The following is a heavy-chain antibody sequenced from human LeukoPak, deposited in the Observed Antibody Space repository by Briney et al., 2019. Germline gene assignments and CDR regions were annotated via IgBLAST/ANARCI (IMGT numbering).Heavy chain of an antibody. V-gene: IGHV3-21*01. CDR3: AELGITMIGGV. CDR2: ISSSSSYI. CDR1: GFTFSNYE. Sequence: GGSLRLSCAASGFTFSNYEMNWVRQAPGKGLEWVSSISSSSSYIYYADSVKGRFTISRDNAKNSLYLQMNSLRAEDTAVYYCAELGITMIGGVWGKGTTVTISS. J-gene: IGHJ6*04. D-gene: IGHD3-10*02.